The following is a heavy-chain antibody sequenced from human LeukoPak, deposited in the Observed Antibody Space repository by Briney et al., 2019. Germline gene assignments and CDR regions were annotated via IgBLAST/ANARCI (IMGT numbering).Heavy chain of an antibody. D-gene: IGHD6-13*01. CDR3: ARGESSSEEGWFDP. CDR2: IYTSGST. Sequence: SETLSLTCTVSGGSISSGSYYWSWIRQPAGKGLEWIGRIYTSGSTNYNPSLKSRVTISVDTSKNQLSLKLSSVTAADTAVYYCARGESSSEEGWFDPWGQGTLVTVSS. CDR1: GGSISSGSYY. V-gene: IGHV4-61*02. J-gene: IGHJ5*02.